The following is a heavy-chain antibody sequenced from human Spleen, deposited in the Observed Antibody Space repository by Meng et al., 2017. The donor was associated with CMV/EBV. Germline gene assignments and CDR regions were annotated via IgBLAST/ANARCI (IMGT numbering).Heavy chain of an antibody. Sequence: DYYWSWIRQSPGKGLEWIGEINHSGSTNYNPSLKSRVTISVDTSKNQFSLKLSSVTAADTAVYYCARVPSLGYCSSTSCPRGMYFDYWGQGTLVTVSS. CDR1: DYY. CDR2: INHSGST. CDR3: ARVPSLGYCSSTSCPRGMYFDY. V-gene: IGHV4-34*01. D-gene: IGHD2-2*01. J-gene: IGHJ4*02.